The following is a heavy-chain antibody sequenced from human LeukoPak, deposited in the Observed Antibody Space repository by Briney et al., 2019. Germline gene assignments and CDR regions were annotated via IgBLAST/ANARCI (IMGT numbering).Heavy chain of an antibody. CDR3: AKDVGKWESLHFFDY. CDR1: GFTFSSYG. D-gene: IGHD1-26*01. CDR2: ISYDGSNK. V-gene: IGHV3-30*18. Sequence: GRSLRLSCAASGFTFSSYGMHWVRQAPGKGLEWVAVISYDGSNKYYADSVKGRFTISRDDSRNTLYLQMNSLRGDDTAVYYCAKDVGKWESLHFFDYWGQGTLVTASS. J-gene: IGHJ4*02.